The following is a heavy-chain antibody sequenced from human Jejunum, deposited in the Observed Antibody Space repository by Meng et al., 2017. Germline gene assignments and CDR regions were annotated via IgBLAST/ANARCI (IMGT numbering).Heavy chain of an antibody. CDR3: ARGHVTLDP. CDR2: MNPTSGDT. Sequence: QVQLVQSGAEVKNPVASVKVSCKASGYSFTTYNINWVRQAAGQGFEWMGWMNPTSGDTGYAQKFQGRITITRDTSTSTTNMELSSLRSDDTAMYYCARGHVTLDPWGQGTLVTVSS. J-gene: IGHJ5*02. CDR1: GYSFTTYN. V-gene: IGHV1-8*01.